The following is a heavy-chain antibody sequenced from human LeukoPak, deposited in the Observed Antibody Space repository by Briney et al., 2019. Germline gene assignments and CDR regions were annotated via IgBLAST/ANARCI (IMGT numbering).Heavy chain of an antibody. CDR3: ARGGGYQLLTPAEYFQH. J-gene: IGHJ1*01. Sequence: SETLSLTCTVSGGSISSSSYYWGWIRQPPGKGLEWIGRIYYSGSTYYNPSLKSRVTISVDTSQNQFSLKLSSVTAADTAVYYCARGGGYQLLTPAEYFQHWGQGTLVTVSS. D-gene: IGHD2-2*01. CDR1: GGSISSSSYY. V-gene: IGHV4-39*01. CDR2: IYYSGST.